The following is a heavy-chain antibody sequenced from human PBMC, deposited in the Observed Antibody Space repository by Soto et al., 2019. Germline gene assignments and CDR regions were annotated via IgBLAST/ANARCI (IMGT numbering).Heavy chain of an antibody. CDR2: ISYDGSHN. D-gene: IGHD7-27*01. CDR3: ARDLSKRGESYVRNMDV. J-gene: IGHJ6*02. V-gene: IGHV3-30-3*01. Sequence: QEQLVESGGGVVQPGGSLRLSCTASGFTFSTYAIHWVRQAPGKGLNWVAVISYDGSHNYYANAVEGRFTISRDNSKNTLYLQMTGLTAEDTAVYYCARDLSKRGESYVRNMDVWGQGTTVTVSS. CDR1: GFTFSTYA.